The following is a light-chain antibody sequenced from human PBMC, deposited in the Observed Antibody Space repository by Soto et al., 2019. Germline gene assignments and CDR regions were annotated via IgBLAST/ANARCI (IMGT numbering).Light chain of an antibody. V-gene: IGKV1-8*01. CDR3: LQDYNYPRT. J-gene: IGKJ1*01. Sequence: AIRMTQSPSSLSASTGDRVTITCRASQGISSYLDWYQQKPGKAPKLLIYAASSFQSGVPSRFSGSGSGTDFTLTISSLQPEDFATYYCLQDYNYPRTFGQGTKVDIK. CDR1: QGISSY. CDR2: AAS.